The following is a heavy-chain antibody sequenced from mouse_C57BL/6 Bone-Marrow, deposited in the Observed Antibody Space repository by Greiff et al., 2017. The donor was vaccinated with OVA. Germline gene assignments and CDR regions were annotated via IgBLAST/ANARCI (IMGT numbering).Heavy chain of an antibody. CDR1: GYTFTSYW. V-gene: IGHV1-64*01. CDR2: IHPNSGST. CDR3: ARERGYAMDY. Sequence: QVQLKQSGAELVKPGASVKLSCKASGYTFTSYWMHWVKQRPGQGLEWIGMIHPNSGSTNYNEKFKSKATLTVDKSSSTAYMQLSSLTSEDSAVYYCARERGYAMDYWGQGTSVTVSS. J-gene: IGHJ4*01.